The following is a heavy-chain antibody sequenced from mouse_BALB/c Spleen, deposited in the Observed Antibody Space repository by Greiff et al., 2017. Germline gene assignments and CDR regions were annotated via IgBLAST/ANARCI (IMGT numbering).Heavy chain of an antibody. CDR1: GFTFSSYA. J-gene: IGHJ3*01. Sequence: EVQVVESGGGLVKPGGSLKLSCAASGFTFSSYAMSWVRQSPEKRLEWVAEISSGGSYTYYPDTVTGRFTISRDNAKNTLYLEMSSLRSEDTAMYYCARDVAYWGQGTLVTVSA. V-gene: IGHV5-9-4*01. CDR2: ISSGGSYT. CDR3: ARDVAY.